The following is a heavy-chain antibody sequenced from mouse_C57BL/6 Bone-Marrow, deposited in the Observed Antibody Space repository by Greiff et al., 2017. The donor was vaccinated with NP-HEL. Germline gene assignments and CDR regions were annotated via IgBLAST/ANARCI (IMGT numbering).Heavy chain of an antibody. CDR2: IDPSDSYT. D-gene: IGHD2-1*01. CDR1: GYTFTSYW. J-gene: IGHJ2*01. Sequence: VQLQQSGAELVKPGASVKLSRKASGYTFTSYWMQWVKQRPGQGLEWIREIDPSDSYTNYNQKFKGKATLTVDTSSSTAYMQLSSLTSEDSAVYYCARCLYGNFYFDYWGQGTTLTVSS. CDR3: ARCLYGNFYFDY. V-gene: IGHV1-50*01.